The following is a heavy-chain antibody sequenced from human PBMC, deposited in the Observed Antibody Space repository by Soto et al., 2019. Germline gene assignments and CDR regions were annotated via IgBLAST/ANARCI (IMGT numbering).Heavy chain of an antibody. CDR2: IYPGDSDT. CDR3: ARLVESYYYDSSGYYPGAFDI. D-gene: IGHD3-22*01. Sequence: HGESLKISCKGSGYSFTSYWIGWVRQMPGKGLEWMGIIYPGDSDTRYSPSFQGQVTISADKSISTAYLQWSSLKASDTAMYYCARLVESYYYDSSGYYPGAFDIWGQGTMVTVSS. V-gene: IGHV5-51*01. CDR1: GYSFTSYW. J-gene: IGHJ3*02.